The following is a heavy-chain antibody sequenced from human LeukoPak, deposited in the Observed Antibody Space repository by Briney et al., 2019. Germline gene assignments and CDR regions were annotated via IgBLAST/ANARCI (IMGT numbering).Heavy chain of an antibody. CDR2: ISANNGNT. CDR1: GYNFGIFG. V-gene: IGHV1-18*01. D-gene: IGHD2-2*01. J-gene: IGHJ5*02. CDR3: ARVGVVVLAAWFDP. Sequence: ASVKVSCKASGYNFGIFGISWVRQAPGQGLEWMGWISANNGNTNYAQNLQGRVTMTIDTSTSTAYMELRSLRSDDTAVYYCARVGVVVLAAWFDPWGQGTLVTVSS.